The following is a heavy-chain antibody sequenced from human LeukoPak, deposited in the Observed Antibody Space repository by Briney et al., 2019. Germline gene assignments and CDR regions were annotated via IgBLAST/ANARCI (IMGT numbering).Heavy chain of an antibody. D-gene: IGHD2-2*01. CDR3: ARASRYCSSTSCYLVS. Sequence: GGSLRLSCAASGFTFSSYWMSWVRQAPGKGLEWVANIQQDGSKKYYVDSVKGRFTISRDNAKNSLDLQMNSLRAEDTAVYYCARASRYCSSTSCYLVSWGQGTLVTVSS. CDR1: GFTFSSYW. CDR2: IQQDGSKK. J-gene: IGHJ5*02. V-gene: IGHV3-7*01.